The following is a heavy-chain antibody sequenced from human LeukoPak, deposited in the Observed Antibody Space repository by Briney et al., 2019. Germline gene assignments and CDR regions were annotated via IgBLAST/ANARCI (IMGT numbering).Heavy chain of an antibody. D-gene: IGHD2-15*01. J-gene: IGHJ6*02. Sequence: GGSLRLSCAASGFTFSSYSMNWVRQVPGKGLEWVSSISSSSSYIYYADSVKGRFTISRDNAKNSLYLQMNSLRAEDTAVYYCARGVALSYGMDVWGQGTTVTVSS. CDR3: ARGVALSYGMDV. CDR2: ISSSSSYI. V-gene: IGHV3-21*01. CDR1: GFTFSSYS.